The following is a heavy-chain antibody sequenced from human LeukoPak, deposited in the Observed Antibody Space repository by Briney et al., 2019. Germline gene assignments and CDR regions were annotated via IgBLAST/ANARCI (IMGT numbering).Heavy chain of an antibody. J-gene: IGHJ4*02. V-gene: IGHV4-34*01. Sequence: PSETLSLTCAVYGGSFSGYYWSWFRQPPGKGLEWIGEINHSGSTNYNPSLKSRVTISVDTSKNQFSLKLSSVTAADTAVYYCARIPVAGYRGYWGQGTLVTVSS. CDR2: INHSGST. D-gene: IGHD6-19*01. CDR3: ARIPVAGYRGY. CDR1: GGSFSGYY.